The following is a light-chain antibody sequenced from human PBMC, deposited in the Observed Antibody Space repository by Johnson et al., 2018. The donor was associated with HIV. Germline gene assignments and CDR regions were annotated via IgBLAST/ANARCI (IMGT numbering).Light chain of an antibody. CDR1: SSNIGNNY. V-gene: IGLV1-51*01. J-gene: IGLJ1*01. Sequence: QSVLTQPPSVSAAPGQRVTRSYSGSSSNIGNNYVSWYQHLPGAAPKLLIYDSNKRPSGIPDRFSGSKSGTSATLGITGLQTGDEADYYCGTWDSSLSIYVFGIGTKVTVL. CDR3: GTWDSSLSIYV. CDR2: DSN.